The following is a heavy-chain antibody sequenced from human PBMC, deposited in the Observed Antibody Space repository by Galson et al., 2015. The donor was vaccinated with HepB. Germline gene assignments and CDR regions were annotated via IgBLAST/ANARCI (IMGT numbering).Heavy chain of an antibody. Sequence: SLRLSCAASGFSVATYNMNWVRQAPGKGLEWVSSIRSRSSDIYSADSVKGRFTVSRDSAKNSLYLQMNSPRAEDTAVYYCARTLILLRFFDWFSDVWGQGTTVTVSS. CDR2: IRSRSSDI. V-gene: IGHV3-21*01. D-gene: IGHD3-9*01. CDR1: GFSVATYN. CDR3: ARTLILLRFFDWFSDV. J-gene: IGHJ6*02.